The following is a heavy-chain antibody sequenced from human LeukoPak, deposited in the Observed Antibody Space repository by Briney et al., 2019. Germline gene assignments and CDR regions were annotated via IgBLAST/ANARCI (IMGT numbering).Heavy chain of an antibody. CDR2: IYYSGST. Sequence: SETLSLTCTVSGGSISSSSYYWGWIRQPPGKGLEWIGSIYYSGSTYYNPSLKSRVTISVDTSKNQFSLKLSSVTAADTAVYYCANLVGALPRRRNALTSIDYWGQGTLVTVSS. CDR1: GGSISSSSYY. D-gene: IGHD1-26*01. J-gene: IGHJ4*02. V-gene: IGHV4-39*07. CDR3: ANLVGALPRRRNALTSIDY.